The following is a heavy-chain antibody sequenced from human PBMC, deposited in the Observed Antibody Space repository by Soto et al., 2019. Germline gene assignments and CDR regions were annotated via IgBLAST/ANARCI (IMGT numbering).Heavy chain of an antibody. J-gene: IGHJ4*02. V-gene: IGHV3-20*04. CDR1: GFNFEEYG. Sequence: EVHLVESGGRVVRPGESLRLSCAASGFNFEEYGMTWVRQAPGNGLEWVAGSNWDGDDTGYADSVQGRFTISRDNAKKFLYLQSSSLRVDDTALYYCARGDIAVAVSSDYWGQGTLVTVSS. CDR3: ARGDIAVAVSSDY. D-gene: IGHD6-19*01. CDR2: SNWDGDDT.